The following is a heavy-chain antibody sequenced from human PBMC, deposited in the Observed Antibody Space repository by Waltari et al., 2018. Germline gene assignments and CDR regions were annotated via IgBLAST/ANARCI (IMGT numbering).Heavy chain of an antibody. CDR1: GFGFELTG. J-gene: IGHJ5*01. Sequence: EAHLVDSGGRETRPGGSLKISCVASGFGFELTGMSWVRQGPGKCLEGVASISYNGGNTYYAESVEGRFSISRSNAESSLFLQMNSLRPEDTALYFCAKEGGYSYYNNYFDSWGQGTRVTVSS. CDR3: AKEGGYSYYNNYFDS. D-gene: IGHD3-10*01. V-gene: IGHV3-20*04. CDR2: ISYNGGNT.